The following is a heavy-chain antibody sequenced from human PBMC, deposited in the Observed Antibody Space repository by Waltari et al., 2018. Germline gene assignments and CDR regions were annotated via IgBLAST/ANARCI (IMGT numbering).Heavy chain of an antibody. Sequence: EVQLVESGGGLVQPGGTLRLSCAATEFTISSFWMNWVRQTPGKGLEWVAGIKQDGSEKYYADSVKGRFTISRDNAKNSLYLQMNSLRAEDTAVYYCATSGWYCFDYWGQGTLVTVSS. CDR1: EFTISSFW. J-gene: IGHJ4*02. CDR2: IKQDGSEK. V-gene: IGHV3-7*01. D-gene: IGHD6-19*01. CDR3: ATSGWYCFDY.